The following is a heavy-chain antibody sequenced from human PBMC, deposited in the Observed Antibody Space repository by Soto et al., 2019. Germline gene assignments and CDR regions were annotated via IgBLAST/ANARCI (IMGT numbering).Heavy chain of an antibody. Sequence: QVQLVQSGAEVKKPGSSVKVSCKASGGTFSSYAISWVRQAPGQGLEWMGGIIPIFGIANYAQKFQGRVTITADESTSTAYMELSSLRSEDTAVYYCARDLWRIAARPNGLDVWGQGTTVTVSS. CDR3: ARDLWRIAARPNGLDV. J-gene: IGHJ6*02. D-gene: IGHD6-6*01. CDR2: IIPIFGIA. CDR1: GGTFSSYA. V-gene: IGHV1-69*01.